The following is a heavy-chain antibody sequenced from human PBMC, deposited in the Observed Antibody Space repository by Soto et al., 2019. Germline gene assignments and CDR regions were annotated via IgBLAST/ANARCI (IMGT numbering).Heavy chain of an antibody. V-gene: IGHV3-33*01. J-gene: IGHJ4*02. Sequence: PGGALRLSCEASGFTFNTYGIHWVRQPPCKGLEWLAAIWYDGTQKYYADSVKGRFIISRDNSKKTLYLEMNSLRAEDTAVYYCARAGGTTLTGLWHFDSLGQGTLATVSS. D-gene: IGHD4-17*01. CDR1: GFTFNTYG. CDR3: ARAGGTTLTGLWHFDS. CDR2: IWYDGTQK.